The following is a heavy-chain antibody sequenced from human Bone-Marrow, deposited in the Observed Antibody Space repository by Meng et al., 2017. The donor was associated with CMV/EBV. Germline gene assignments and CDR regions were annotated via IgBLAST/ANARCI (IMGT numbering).Heavy chain of an antibody. CDR3: ARAPPYYYDSSGYYFTGDAFDI. D-gene: IGHD3-22*01. Sequence: ESLKISCAASGFTFSSYWMSWVRQAPGKGLEWVANIKQDGSEKYYVDSVKGRFTISRDNAKNSLYLQMNSLRAEDTAVYYCARAPPYYYDSSGYYFTGDAFDIWGQGTMVTVSS. CDR2: IKQDGSEK. J-gene: IGHJ3*02. V-gene: IGHV3-7*01. CDR1: GFTFSSYW.